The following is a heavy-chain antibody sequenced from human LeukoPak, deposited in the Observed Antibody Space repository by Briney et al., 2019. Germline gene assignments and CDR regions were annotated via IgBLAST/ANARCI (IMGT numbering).Heavy chain of an antibody. V-gene: IGHV5-51*01. D-gene: IGHD3-9*01. CDR2: IYPGDSDT. CDR3: ARRPHYDILTGRDAFDI. Sequence: GESLQISCKGSGYSFTSYWIGWVRQMPGKGLEWMGIIYPGDSDTRYSPSFQGQVTISADKSISTAYLQWSSLKASDTAMYYCARRPHYDILTGRDAFDIWGQGTMVTVSS. CDR1: GYSFTSYW. J-gene: IGHJ3*02.